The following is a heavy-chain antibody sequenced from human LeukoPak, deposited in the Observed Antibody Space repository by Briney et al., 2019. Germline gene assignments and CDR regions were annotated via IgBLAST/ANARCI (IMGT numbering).Heavy chain of an antibody. V-gene: IGHV3-21*01. CDR2: ISTSSTYI. CDR3: ARDPPFIIGTTFFYY. CDR1: GFTFSSYS. Sequence: GGSLRLSCAASGFTFSSYSMNWVRQAPGKGLEWVSSISTSSTYIYYADSVKGRFTISRDNAKNSLYLQMSSLRAEDTAVYYCARDPPFIIGTTFFYYWGQGTLVTVSS. J-gene: IGHJ4*02. D-gene: IGHD1-20*01.